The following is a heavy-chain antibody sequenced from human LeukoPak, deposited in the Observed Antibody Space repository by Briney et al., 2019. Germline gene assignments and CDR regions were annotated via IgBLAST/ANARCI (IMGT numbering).Heavy chain of an antibody. D-gene: IGHD4-17*01. CDR1: GLTFSSYW. Sequence: PGGSLRLSCAVSGLTFSSYWMHWVRQTPGKGLEWVSRIDTGGTITNYADSVRGRFTISRDNAKNTLSLQMNSLRVEDTAVYFCARPTTMRVRNAMDVWGKGTTVTVSS. CDR3: ARPTTMRVRNAMDV. CDR2: IDTGGTIT. J-gene: IGHJ6*04. V-gene: IGHV3-74*01.